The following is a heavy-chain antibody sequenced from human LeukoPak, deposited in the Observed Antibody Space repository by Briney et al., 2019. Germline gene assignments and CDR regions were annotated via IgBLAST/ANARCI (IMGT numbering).Heavy chain of an antibody. Sequence: GGSLRLSCAAFSGYWMTWVRQAPGKGLEWVANIKEDGSEKNYVDSVKGRFTISRDNAKNSLFLQMNSLRAEDTAVYYCAMTTVTLKRWFDPWGQGTLVTVSS. V-gene: IGHV3-7*01. CDR1: SGYW. J-gene: IGHJ5*02. CDR3: AMTTVTLKRWFDP. CDR2: IKEDGSEK. D-gene: IGHD4-11*01.